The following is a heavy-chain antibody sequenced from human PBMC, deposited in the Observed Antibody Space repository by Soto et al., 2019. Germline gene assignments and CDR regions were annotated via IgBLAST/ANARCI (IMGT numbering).Heavy chain of an antibody. V-gene: IGHV3-11*04. CDR1: GFTFSNYY. Sequence: PGGSLRLSCGASGFTFSNYYMSWIRQAPGKGLEWVSYISSTGRTIYYADSVKGRFTISRDNAKNSLYLQMNSLRAEDTAVYYCAREYCSGGSCFRWFDYWGQGTLVTVSS. J-gene: IGHJ4*02. CDR3: AREYCSGGSCFRWFDY. D-gene: IGHD2-15*01. CDR2: ISSTGRTI.